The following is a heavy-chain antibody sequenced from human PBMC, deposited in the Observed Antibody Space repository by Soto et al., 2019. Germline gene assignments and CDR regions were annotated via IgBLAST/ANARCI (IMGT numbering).Heavy chain of an antibody. CDR3: ATTTHQDLVLSVWYYYYHMDV. V-gene: IGHV1-69*01. D-gene: IGHD3-9*01. CDR1: GGTFSSYT. CDR2: IIPKFGSA. J-gene: IGHJ6*02. Sequence: VQLVQSGAEVRRPGSSVQVACKASGGTFSSYTISWVRQAPGHGLEWMGGIIPKFGSANYAQKFQTRVTINADDSTSTAYINLSSRISEDTAFYYFATTTHQDLVLSVWYYYYHMDVWGQGTTVTVSS.